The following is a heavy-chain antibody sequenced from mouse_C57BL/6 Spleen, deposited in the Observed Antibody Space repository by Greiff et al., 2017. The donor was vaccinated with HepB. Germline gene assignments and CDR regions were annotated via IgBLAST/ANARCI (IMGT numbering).Heavy chain of an antibody. CDR2: IDPSDSYT. J-gene: IGHJ3*01. Sequence: QVQLQQSGAELVKPGASVKLSCKASGYTFTSYWMQWVKQRPGQGLEWIGEIDPSDSYTNYNQKFKGKATLTVDTSSSTAYMQLSSLTSEDSAVYYCARWGTTVEGGFAYWGQGTLVTVSA. D-gene: IGHD1-1*01. CDR1: GYTFTSYW. V-gene: IGHV1-50*01. CDR3: ARWGTTVEGGFAY.